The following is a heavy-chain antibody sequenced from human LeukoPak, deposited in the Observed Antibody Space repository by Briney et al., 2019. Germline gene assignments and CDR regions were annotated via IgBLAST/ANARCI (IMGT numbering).Heavy chain of an antibody. Sequence: SETLSLTCTVSGGSISSYYWSWIRQPPGKGLXXXXXXXXXGSTNYNPSPKSRVTISVDTSKNQLSLKLSSVTAADTAVYYCARAPPYYDILTGYSIGAFDYWGQGTLVTVSS. CDR3: ARAPPYYDILTGYSIGAFDY. J-gene: IGHJ4*02. CDR2: XXXXGST. D-gene: IGHD3-9*01. CDR1: GGSISSYY. V-gene: IGHV4-59*01.